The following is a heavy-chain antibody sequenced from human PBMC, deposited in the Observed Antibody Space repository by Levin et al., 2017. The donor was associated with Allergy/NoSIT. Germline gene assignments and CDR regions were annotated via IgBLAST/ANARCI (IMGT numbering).Heavy chain of an antibody. CDR2: ITWKSGNI. CDR1: GFTFHDYA. CDR3: AKDYYDSGQGGFDY. V-gene: IGHV3-9*01. J-gene: IGHJ4*02. Sequence: GGSLRLSCAASGFTFHDYAMHWVRQAPGKGLEWVSGITWKSGNIAYADSVKGRFTISRDNAKNSLYLQMNSLRPEDTALYYCAKDYYDSGQGGFDYWGQGTLVTVSS. D-gene: IGHD3-22*01.